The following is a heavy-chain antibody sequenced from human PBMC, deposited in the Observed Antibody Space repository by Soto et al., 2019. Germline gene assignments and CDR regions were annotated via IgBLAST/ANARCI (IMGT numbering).Heavy chain of an antibody. Sequence: SETLSLTCTVSGGSISSYYWSWIRQPPGKGLEWIGYIYYSGSTNYNPSLKSRVTISVDTSKNQFSLKLSSVTAADTAVYYCARDQNGSPHFDYWGQGTLVTVS. CDR3: ARDQNGSPHFDY. J-gene: IGHJ4*02. V-gene: IGHV4-59*01. CDR2: IYYSGST. CDR1: GGSISSYY. D-gene: IGHD1-26*01.